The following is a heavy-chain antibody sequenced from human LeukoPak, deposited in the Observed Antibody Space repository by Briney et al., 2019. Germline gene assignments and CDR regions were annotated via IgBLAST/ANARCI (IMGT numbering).Heavy chain of an antibody. J-gene: IGHJ5*02. CDR3: ARAEGGSLNWFDH. CDR2: INPNSGGT. D-gene: IGHD1-26*01. CDR1: GYTFTGYY. V-gene: IGHV1-2*02. Sequence: ASVKVSCKASGYTFTGYYMHWVRQAPGQGLEWMGWINPNSGGTNYAQKFQGRVTMTRDASISTAYMELSRLRSDDTAVYYCARAEGGSLNWFDHWGQGTLVTVSS.